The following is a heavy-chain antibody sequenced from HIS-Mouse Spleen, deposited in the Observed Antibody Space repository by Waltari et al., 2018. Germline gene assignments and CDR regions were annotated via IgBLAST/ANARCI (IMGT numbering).Heavy chain of an antibody. CDR3: ARDLELDAFDI. CDR2: INSDGSST. Sequence: SYWMHWVRQAPGKGLVWVSRINSDGSSTSYADSVKGRFTISRDNAKNTLYLQMNSLRAEDTAVYYCARDLELDAFDIWGQGTMVTVSS. J-gene: IGHJ3*02. D-gene: IGHD1-1*01. V-gene: IGHV3-74*01. CDR1: SYW.